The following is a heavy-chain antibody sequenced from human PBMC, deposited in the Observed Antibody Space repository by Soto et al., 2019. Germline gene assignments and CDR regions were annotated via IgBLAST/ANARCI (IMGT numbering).Heavy chain of an antibody. CDR1: GYTFTTYD. CDR3: AKSEDDSSAYVGYFDY. D-gene: IGHD3-22*01. J-gene: IGHJ4*02. V-gene: IGHV1-8*01. CDR2: MNPYTSKA. Sequence: GSVKLSCKASGYTFTTYDITWMRHSPGQGIEWMGWMNPYTSKAGYAKKFQGRVTMTRDNSISTAYMELSSLRGGDTAVYYCAKSEDDSSAYVGYFDYWGQGTMVTVSS.